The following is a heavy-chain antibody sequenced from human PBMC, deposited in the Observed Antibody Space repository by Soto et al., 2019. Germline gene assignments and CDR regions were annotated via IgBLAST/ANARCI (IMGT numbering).Heavy chain of an antibody. J-gene: IGHJ4*02. CDR3: ARDRAPTVVVAAPGARPDY. Sequence: GGSLRLSCAASGFTFSSYSMNWVRQAPGKGLEWVSSISSSSSYIYYADSVKGRFTISRDNAKNSLYLQMNSLRAEDTAVYYCARDRAPTVVVAAPGARPDYWGQGTLVTVSS. V-gene: IGHV3-21*01. CDR2: ISSSSSYI. CDR1: GFTFSSYS. D-gene: IGHD2-15*01.